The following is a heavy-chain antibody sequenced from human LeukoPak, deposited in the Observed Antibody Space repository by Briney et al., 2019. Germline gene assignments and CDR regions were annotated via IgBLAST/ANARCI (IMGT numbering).Heavy chain of an antibody. V-gene: IGHV1-2*02. J-gene: IGHJ4*02. CDR2: INPNSGGT. CDR1: GYTFTGYY. Sequence: GASVKVSCKASGYTFTGYYMHWVRQAPGQGLEWMGWINPNSGGTNYAQKFQGRVTMTRDTSISTAYMELSRLRSDDTAVYYCARYYYDSSGYPSLGYWGQGTLVTVSS. CDR3: ARYYYDSSGYPSLGY. D-gene: IGHD3-22*01.